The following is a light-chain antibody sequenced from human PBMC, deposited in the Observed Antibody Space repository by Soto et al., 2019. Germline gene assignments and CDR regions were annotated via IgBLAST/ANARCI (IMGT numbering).Light chain of an antibody. V-gene: IGKV1-5*03. J-gene: IGKJ1*01. Sequence: DIQLTQSPSTLSASVGDRVTITCRASRSISSWLAWYEQKPGKTTKLLLYRASTLQTVVPSRFSGSGSGTEFTLTISSLQPEDFGVFYCQQYNSHPWTFGQGTRVEIK. CDR2: RAS. CDR1: RSISSW. CDR3: QQYNSHPWT.